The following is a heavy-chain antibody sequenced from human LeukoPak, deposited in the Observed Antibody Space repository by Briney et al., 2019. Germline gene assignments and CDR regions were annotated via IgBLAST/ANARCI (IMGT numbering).Heavy chain of an antibody. D-gene: IGHD2-2*01. V-gene: IGHV4-59*12. CDR2: IYYSGST. J-gene: IGHJ4*02. Sequence: SETLSLTCTVSGGSIGSYYWSWIRQPPGKGLEWIGYIYYSGSTNYNPSLKSRVTISVDTSKNQFSLKLSSVTAADTAVYYCAKDNGYCSTTSCYLDYWGQGTLVTVSS. CDR1: GGSIGSYY. CDR3: AKDNGYCSTTSCYLDY.